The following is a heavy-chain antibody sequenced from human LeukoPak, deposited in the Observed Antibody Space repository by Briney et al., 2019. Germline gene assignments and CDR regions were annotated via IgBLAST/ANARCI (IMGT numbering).Heavy chain of an antibody. CDR1: GYTLTELS. V-gene: IGHV1-24*01. D-gene: IGHD3-3*01. J-gene: IGHJ4*02. CDR3: ATGPPFSATPFDY. Sequence: ASVKVSCKVSGYTLTELSMHWVRQAPGKGLEWMGGFDPEDGETIYAQKFQGRVTMTEDTSTDAAYMELSSLRSEDTAVYYCATGPPFSATPFDYWGQGTLVTVSS. CDR2: FDPEDGET.